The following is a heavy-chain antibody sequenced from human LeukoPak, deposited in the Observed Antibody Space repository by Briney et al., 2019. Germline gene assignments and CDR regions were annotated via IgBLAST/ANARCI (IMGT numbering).Heavy chain of an antibody. CDR3: ARDRGGPYYYYMDV. CDR1: GFTFSDYY. J-gene: IGHJ6*03. D-gene: IGHD3-10*01. V-gene: IGHV3-11*04. CDR2: ISSSGSTI. Sequence: PGGSLRLSCAASGFTFSDYYMSWIRQAPGKGLEWVSYISSSGSTIYYADSVKGRFTISRDNAKNLPYLQMNILRADATAVYYFARDRGGPYYYYMDVWGKGTTVTVSS.